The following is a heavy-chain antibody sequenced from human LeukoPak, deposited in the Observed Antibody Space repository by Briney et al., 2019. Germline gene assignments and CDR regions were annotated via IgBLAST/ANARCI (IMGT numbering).Heavy chain of an antibody. J-gene: IGHJ4*02. Sequence: PSQTLSLTRTVSLGPISRGSYCWRWVRQTAGKGVEWVGRIYTRGSTNSKPPRKSRVTLQLDTAKSQFSPKLSSVTAPDTALHSCPRWTYYGSGSYYTPSVYWGQGTLVSASS. V-gene: IGHV4-61*02. CDR3: PRWTYYGSGSYYTPSVY. D-gene: IGHD3-10*01. CDR2: IYTRGST. CDR1: LGPISRGSYC.